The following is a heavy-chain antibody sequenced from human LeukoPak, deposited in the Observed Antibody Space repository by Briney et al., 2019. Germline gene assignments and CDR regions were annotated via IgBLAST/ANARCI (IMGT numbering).Heavy chain of an antibody. D-gene: IGHD3-9*01. Sequence: PSETLSLTCTVSGGSISSGDYYWSWIRQPPGKGLEWIGYIYYSGSTYYNPSLKSRVTISVDTSKNQFPLKLSSVTAADTAVYYCARAPRYDILVGLNAFDIWGQGTMVTVSS. CDR3: ARAPRYDILVGLNAFDI. CDR1: GGSISSGDYY. J-gene: IGHJ3*02. CDR2: IYYSGST. V-gene: IGHV4-30-4*01.